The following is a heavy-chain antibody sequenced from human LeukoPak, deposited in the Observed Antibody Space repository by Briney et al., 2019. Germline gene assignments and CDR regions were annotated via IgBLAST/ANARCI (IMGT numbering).Heavy chain of an antibody. Sequence: ASVKVSCKASGYTFSTYDINWVRRAAGQGLEWMGWMDPNSGNTGYAQKFQGRLTITRIASISTAYMELSSLRSDDTAVYYCARTKPDNSEIYNWGQGTLVTVSS. CDR2: MDPNSGNT. CDR3: ARTKPDNSEIYN. J-gene: IGHJ4*02. CDR1: GYTFSTYD. V-gene: IGHV1-8*03. D-gene: IGHD3-22*01.